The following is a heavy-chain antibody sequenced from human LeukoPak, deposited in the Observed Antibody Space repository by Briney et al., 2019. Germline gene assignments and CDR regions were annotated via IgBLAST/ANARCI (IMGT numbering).Heavy chain of an antibody. Sequence: SGPTLVKPTQTLTLTCTFSGFSLSTSGVGVGWIRQPPGKALEWLALIYWDDDKRYSPSLKSRLTITKDTSKNQVVLTMTNMDPVDTGTYYCTHRSLAVAGLSFDYWGQGTLVTVSS. CDR2: IYWDDDK. D-gene: IGHD6-19*01. CDR1: GFSLSTSGVG. J-gene: IGHJ4*02. V-gene: IGHV2-5*02. CDR3: THRSLAVAGLSFDY.